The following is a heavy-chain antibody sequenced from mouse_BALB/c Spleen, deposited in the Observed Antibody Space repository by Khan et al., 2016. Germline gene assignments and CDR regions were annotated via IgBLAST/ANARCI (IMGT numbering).Heavy chain of an antibody. Sequence: QIQLVQSGPELKKPGETVKISCKASGYTFTNYGMNWVKQAPGKGLKWMGWINTYTGEPTYADDFKGRFAFSLETSASTAYLQINNLKNEDTATYFCARGGGNWDRKAMDYWGQGTSVTVSS. CDR2: INTYTGEP. D-gene: IGHD4-1*01. CDR1: GYTFTNYG. CDR3: ARGGGNWDRKAMDY. V-gene: IGHV9-3-1*01. J-gene: IGHJ4*01.